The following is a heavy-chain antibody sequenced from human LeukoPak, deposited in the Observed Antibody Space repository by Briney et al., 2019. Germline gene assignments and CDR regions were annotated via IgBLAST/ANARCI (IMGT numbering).Heavy chain of an antibody. Sequence: SETLSLTCTVSGGSISSSSYYWGWIRQPPGKGLEWIGSIYYSGSTYYNPSLKSRVTISVDTSKNQFSLKLSSVTAADTAVYYCARDYYDSSGYLVGGFDPWGQGTLVTVSS. CDR3: ARDYYDSSGYLVGGFDP. CDR1: GGSISSSSYY. J-gene: IGHJ5*02. CDR2: IYYSGST. D-gene: IGHD3-22*01. V-gene: IGHV4-39*07.